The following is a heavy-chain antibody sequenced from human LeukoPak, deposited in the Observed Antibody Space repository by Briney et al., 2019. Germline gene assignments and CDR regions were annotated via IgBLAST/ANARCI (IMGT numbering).Heavy chain of an antibody. CDR2: ISSSSSTI. D-gene: IGHD4-17*01. V-gene: IGHV3-48*01. CDR1: GFTFSSYS. CDR3: ARDADYGDSNWFDP. J-gene: IGHJ5*02. Sequence: GGSLRLSCAASGFTFSSYSMNWVRQAPGKGLEWVSYISSSSSTIYYADSVKGRFTISRDNAKNSLYLQMNSLRAEDTAVYYCARDADYGDSNWFDPWGQGTLVTVSS.